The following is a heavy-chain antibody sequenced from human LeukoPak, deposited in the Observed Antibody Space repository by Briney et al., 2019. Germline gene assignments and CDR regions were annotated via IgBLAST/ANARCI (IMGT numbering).Heavy chain of an antibody. CDR3: VRRVIRGGYDY. D-gene: IGHD3-10*01. V-gene: IGHV4-39*01. J-gene: IGHJ4*02. CDR2: IYCGST. CDR1: GDSISSSSYF. Sequence: SETLSLTCTVSGDSISSSSYFWGWIRQPPGKGLEWIGSIYCGSTNYNPSLKSRITISVDTSKNQFSLKLNSVPAADTAVYYCVRRVIRGGYDYWGQGTLVIVSS.